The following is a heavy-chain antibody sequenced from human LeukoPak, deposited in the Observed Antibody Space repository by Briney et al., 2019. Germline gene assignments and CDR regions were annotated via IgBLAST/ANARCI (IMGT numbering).Heavy chain of an antibody. J-gene: IGHJ4*02. Sequence: ASVTVSCTASGYTFTSYGISWVRQAPGQGLEWMGWISAYNGNTNYAQKLQGRVTMTTDTSTSTAYMELRSLRSDDTAVYYCARDWGYDSSGYSSVYWGQGTLVTVSS. CDR2: ISAYNGNT. V-gene: IGHV1-18*01. CDR3: ARDWGYDSSGYSSVY. D-gene: IGHD3-22*01. CDR1: GYTFTSYG.